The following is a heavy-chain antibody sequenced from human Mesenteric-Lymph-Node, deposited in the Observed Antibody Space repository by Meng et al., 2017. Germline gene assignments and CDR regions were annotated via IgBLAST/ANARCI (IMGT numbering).Heavy chain of an antibody. V-gene: IGHV3-74*01. D-gene: IGHD3-9*01. CDR2: IISDGTGA. J-gene: IGHJ4*02. CDR3: ATAPAPTPSSLTK. CDR1: GFTFSSYW. Sequence: GGSLRLSCAASGFTFSSYWMHWVRQAPGKGLVWVSRIISDGTGADYADSVKGRFTISRDNAKNTLYLQLNSLRADDTAVYYCATAPAPTPSSLTKWGQGTLVTVSS.